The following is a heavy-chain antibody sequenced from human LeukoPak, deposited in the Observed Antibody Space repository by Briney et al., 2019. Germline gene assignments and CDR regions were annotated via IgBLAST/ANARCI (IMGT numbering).Heavy chain of an antibody. CDR3: AKSIAAMNFFDC. V-gene: IGHV3-33*06. Sequence: PGRSMRLSCAASGLTFSNYGMHWVRQAPGKGLEWVAVIWYDGSNKFYADSVKGRFTISRDNSRNTLYLQMNSLRAEHTAIYYCAKSIAAMNFFDCRGQGTLVTVSS. D-gene: IGHD2-2*01. CDR2: IWYDGSNK. J-gene: IGHJ4*02. CDR1: GLTFSNYG.